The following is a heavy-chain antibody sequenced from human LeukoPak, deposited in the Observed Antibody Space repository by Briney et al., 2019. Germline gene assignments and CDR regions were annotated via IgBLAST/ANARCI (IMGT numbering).Heavy chain of an antibody. CDR2: ISFSGGKT. CDR3: AKDGHWTFDY. V-gene: IGHV3-23*01. J-gene: IGHJ4*02. Sequence: GGSLRLSCAASGFTFSSYAMSWVRQAPGKGLEWVSTISFSGGKTYYTDSVKGRFTISRDNSKNTLYLQMNSLRTEDTAVYYCAKDGHWTFDYWGQGTLVTVSS. CDR1: GFTFSSYA. D-gene: IGHD1-1*01.